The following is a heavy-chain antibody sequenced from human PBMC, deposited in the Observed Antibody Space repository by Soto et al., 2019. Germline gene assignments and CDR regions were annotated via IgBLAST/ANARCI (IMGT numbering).Heavy chain of an antibody. CDR3: ARSPHYDYIWGSYRSDAFDT. D-gene: IGHD3-16*02. CDR2: INPNSGGT. V-gene: IGHV1-2*04. J-gene: IGHJ3*02. CDR1: GYTFTGYY. Sequence: ASVKVSCKASGYTFTGYYMHWVRQAPGQGLEWMGWINPNSGGTNYAQKFQGWVTMTRDTSISTAYMELSRLRSDDTAVYYCARSPHYDYIWGSYRSDAFDTWGQGTMVTVSS.